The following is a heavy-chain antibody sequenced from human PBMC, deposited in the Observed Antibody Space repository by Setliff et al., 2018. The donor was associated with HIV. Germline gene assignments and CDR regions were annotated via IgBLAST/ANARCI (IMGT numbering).Heavy chain of an antibody. CDR3: ARGGYYSGSGMNYHYYGLDV. D-gene: IGHD3-10*01. CDR1: GYTFINYG. V-gene: IGHV1-18*04. Sequence: ASVKVSCKTSGYTFINYGITWVRQAPGQGLEWMGWISPYNDYTNYEQSLQGRVRMTTDTSTRTAYMDLWSLRSTDTAVYYCARGGYYSGSGMNYHYYGLDVWGQGTTVTVSS. J-gene: IGHJ6*02. CDR2: ISPYNDYT.